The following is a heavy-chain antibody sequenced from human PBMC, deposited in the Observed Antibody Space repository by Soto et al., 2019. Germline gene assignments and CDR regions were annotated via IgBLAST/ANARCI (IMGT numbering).Heavy chain of an antibody. Sequence: NPGGSLRLSCAASRFTFSSYSMNWVRHAPGKVLEWVSSISSSSSYIYYADSVKGRFTMSRDNARNSLYLQMHCIRAEDTAVYYCARDQKVVGPTANNNYYGIDSWGQGTTVT. V-gene: IGHV3-21*01. D-gene: IGHD2-2*01. CDR3: ARDQKVVGPTANNNYYGIDS. CDR1: RFTFSSYS. CDR2: ISSSSSYI. J-gene: IGHJ6*02.